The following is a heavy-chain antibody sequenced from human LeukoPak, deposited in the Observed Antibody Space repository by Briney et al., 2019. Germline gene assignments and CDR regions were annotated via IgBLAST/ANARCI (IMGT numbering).Heavy chain of an antibody. J-gene: IGHJ4*02. CDR1: GFTFSSYA. CDR2: IKQDGSEK. Sequence: RPGGSLRLSCAASGFTFSSYAMSWVRQAPGKGLEWVANIKQDGSEKYHVDSVKGRFTISRDNAKNSLYLQMNSLRAEDTAVYYCARTETMAFDYWGQGTLVTVSS. V-gene: IGHV3-7*01. CDR3: ARTETMAFDY. D-gene: IGHD5-24*01.